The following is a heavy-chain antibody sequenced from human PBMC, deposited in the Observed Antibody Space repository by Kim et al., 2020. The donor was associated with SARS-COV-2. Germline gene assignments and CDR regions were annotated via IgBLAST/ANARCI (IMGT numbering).Heavy chain of an antibody. D-gene: IGHD6-13*01. Sequence: ASVKVSCKASGYTFTGYYMHWVRQAPGQGLEWMGRINPNSGGPNYAQKFQGRVTMTRDTSISTAYMELSRLRSDDTAVYYCARAVTTLAAAGTRLGLYDYWGQGTLVTVSS. CDR2: INPNSGGP. CDR3: ARAVTTLAAAGTRLGLYDY. J-gene: IGHJ4*02. CDR1: GYTFTGYY. V-gene: IGHV1-2*06.